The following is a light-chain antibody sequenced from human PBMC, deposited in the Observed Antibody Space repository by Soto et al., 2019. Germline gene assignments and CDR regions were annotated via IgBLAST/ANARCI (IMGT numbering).Light chain of an antibody. V-gene: IGLV1-47*01. CDR1: SSSNGSNY. CDR3: AALDDSLRGWV. CDR2: RDS. Sequence: QSVLTQPPSASGTPGQRVTISCSESSSSNGSNYIYWYQQLPGTAPKLLIYRDSQRPSGVPDRFSGSKSGTSASLAISGLRSEDEADYYCAALDDSLRGWVFGGGTKLTVL. J-gene: IGLJ3*02.